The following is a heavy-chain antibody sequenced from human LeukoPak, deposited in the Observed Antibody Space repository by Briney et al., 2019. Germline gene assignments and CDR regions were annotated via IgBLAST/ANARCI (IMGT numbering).Heavy chain of an antibody. CDR1: GGSISSYY. D-gene: IGHD2-15*01. Sequence: SETLSLTCTVSGGSISSYYWSWIRQPPGKGLEWIGYIYYSGSTNYNPSLKSRVTISVDTSKNQFSLKLSSVTAADTAVYYCARASYCSGGSCPRGPYYFDFWGQGTLVTVSS. CDR3: ARASYCSGGSCPRGPYYFDF. V-gene: IGHV4-59*01. CDR2: IYYSGST. J-gene: IGHJ4*02.